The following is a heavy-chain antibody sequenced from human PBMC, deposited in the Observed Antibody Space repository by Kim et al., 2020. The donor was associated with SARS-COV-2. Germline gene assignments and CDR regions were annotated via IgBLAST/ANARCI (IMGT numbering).Heavy chain of an antibody. Sequence: SETLSLTCTVSGGSISTYYWSWIRQPPGKGLEWIGYNYYSGSTNYNPSLKSRVTISVDTYNNHFSLHLSSVTAADTAVYYCARQGTRTTYFFDYWGQG. CDR1: GGSISTYY. V-gene: IGHV4-59*08. D-gene: IGHD1-1*01. J-gene: IGHJ4*02. CDR2: NYYSGST. CDR3: ARQGTRTTYFFDY.